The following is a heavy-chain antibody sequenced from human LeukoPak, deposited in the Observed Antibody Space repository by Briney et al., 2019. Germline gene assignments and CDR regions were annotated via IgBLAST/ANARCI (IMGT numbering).Heavy chain of an antibody. CDR3: ARRGPYGSGSYYKGRWFDP. Sequence: SETLSLTCAVYGESFSYYYWTWIRQPPGKGLEWIGEIDHSGNTNYNPSLKSRVTISADKSKNQFSLRLSSVTAADTAVYYCARRGPYGSGSYYKGRWFDPWGQGTLVTVSS. CDR2: IDHSGNT. D-gene: IGHD3-10*01. J-gene: IGHJ5*02. V-gene: IGHV4-34*01. CDR1: GESFSYYY.